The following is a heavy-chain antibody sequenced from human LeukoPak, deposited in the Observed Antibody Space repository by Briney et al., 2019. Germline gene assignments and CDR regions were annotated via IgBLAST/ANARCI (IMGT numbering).Heavy chain of an antibody. CDR3: AKSYSSSGYPWHFDY. CDR2: ISYDGSNK. J-gene: IGHJ4*02. Sequence: GRSLRLSCAASGITFSSYGMHWVRQAPGKGLEWVAVISYDGSNKYYADSVKGRLTMSRDNSKNTLYLQMNSLRAEDTAVYYCAKSYSSSGYPWHFDYWGQGTLVTVSS. CDR1: GITFSSYG. V-gene: IGHV3-30*18. D-gene: IGHD3-22*01.